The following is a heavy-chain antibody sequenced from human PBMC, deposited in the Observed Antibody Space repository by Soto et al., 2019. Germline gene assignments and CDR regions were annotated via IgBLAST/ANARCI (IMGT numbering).Heavy chain of an antibody. CDR1: GGSISSSSYY. Sequence: QLQLQESGPGLVKPSETLSLTCTVSGGSISSSSYYWGWIRQPPVKGLEWIGSIYYSGSTYYNPSRKSRITISVATSKNQFSLKLSSVTATYTAVYYCARRPDRVLVAASYYIDVWGKWTTLTVSS. CDR3: ARRPDRVLVAASYYIDV. V-gene: IGHV4-39*01. D-gene: IGHD2-15*01. CDR2: IYYSGST. J-gene: IGHJ6*03.